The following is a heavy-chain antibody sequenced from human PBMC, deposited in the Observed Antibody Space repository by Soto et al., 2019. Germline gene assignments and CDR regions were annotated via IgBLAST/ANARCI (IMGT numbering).Heavy chain of an antibody. J-gene: IGHJ4*02. V-gene: IGHV4-34*01. CDR3: ARGGKHLAPPGY. CDR1: GGSFSGYY. CDR2: ISHSGST. Sequence: QVQLQQWGAGLLKPSETLSLTCAVSGGSFSGYYWNWIRQPPGTGLEWIGEISHSGSTNYNPSLKSRVTSSVDTSKNQFSLKLRSVNDADTAVYYCARGGKHLAPPGYWGQGTLVTVSS.